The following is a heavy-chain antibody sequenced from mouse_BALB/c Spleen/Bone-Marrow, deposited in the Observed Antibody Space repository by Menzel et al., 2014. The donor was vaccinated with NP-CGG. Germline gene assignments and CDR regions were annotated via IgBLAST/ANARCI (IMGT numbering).Heavy chain of an antibody. J-gene: IGHJ4*01. CDR2: TNPGSGGA. Sequence: VQLQQSGAELVRPGTSVKVSCKASGYAFXNYLIEWVKQRPGQGLEWIGVTNPGSGGANYNEKFKGKATLTADKSSSTAYMQLSSLTSDDSAVYFSARWDYAMDYWGQGTSVTVSS. V-gene: IGHV1-54*01. CDR1: GYAFXNYL. CDR3: ARWDYAMDY.